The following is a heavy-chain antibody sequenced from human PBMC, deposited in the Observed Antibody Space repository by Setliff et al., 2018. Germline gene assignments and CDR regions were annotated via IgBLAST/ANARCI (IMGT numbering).Heavy chain of an antibody. CDR3: ARDSGALGYCTGGICYDY. CDR2: VSSRGNT. Sequence: PSETLSLTCSLSGDFISSGSYYWSWIRQTAGNGLEWIGHVSSRGNTNYNPSLKSRVTISIDTSSKHFSLILTSVTAADTAVYYCARDSGALGYCTGGICYDYWGQGTLVTVSS. CDR1: GDFISSGSYY. V-gene: IGHV4-61*09. D-gene: IGHD2-15*01. J-gene: IGHJ4*02.